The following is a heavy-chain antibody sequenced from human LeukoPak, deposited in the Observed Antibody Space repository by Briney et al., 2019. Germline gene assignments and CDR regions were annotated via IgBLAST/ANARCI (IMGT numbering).Heavy chain of an antibody. CDR3: ATVDSGIAAAGTNYYYYYYSMDV. CDR2: MNPNSGNT. Sequence: ASVKVSCKASGYTFTSYDINWVRQATGQGLEWMGWMNPNSGNTGYAQKFQGRVTMTRNTSISTAYMELSSLRSEDTAVYYCATVDSGIAAAGTNYYYYYYSMDVWGQGTTVTVSS. D-gene: IGHD6-13*01. J-gene: IGHJ6*02. V-gene: IGHV1-8*01. CDR1: GYTFTSYD.